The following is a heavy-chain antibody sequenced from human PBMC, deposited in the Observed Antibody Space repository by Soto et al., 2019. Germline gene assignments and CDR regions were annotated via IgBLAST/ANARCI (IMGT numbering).Heavy chain of an antibody. V-gene: IGHV4-30-2*01. CDR2: IYHSGST. CDR3: ASGWDYYFDY. CDR1: GGSISSGGYS. Sequence: SETLSLTCAVSGGSISSGGYSWSWIRQPPGKGLEWIGYIYHSGSTYHNPSLKSRVTISVDRSKNQFSLKLSSVTAADTAVYYCASGWDYYFDYWGQGTLVTVSS. D-gene: IGHD1-26*01. J-gene: IGHJ4*02.